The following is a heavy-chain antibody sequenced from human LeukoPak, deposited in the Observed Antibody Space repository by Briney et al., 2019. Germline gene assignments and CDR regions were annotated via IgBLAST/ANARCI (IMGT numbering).Heavy chain of an antibody. D-gene: IGHD3-22*01. Sequence: GGSLRLSCAASGFTFSSYWMHWVRQAPGKGLVWVSRINSDGSSTSYADSVKGRFTISRDNSKNTLYVQVNSLGTEDTAAYYCAKGSYYDSSGSFYFDYWGQGTLVTVSS. V-gene: IGHV3-74*01. J-gene: IGHJ4*02. CDR3: AKGSYYDSSGSFYFDY. CDR1: GFTFSSYW. CDR2: INSDGSST.